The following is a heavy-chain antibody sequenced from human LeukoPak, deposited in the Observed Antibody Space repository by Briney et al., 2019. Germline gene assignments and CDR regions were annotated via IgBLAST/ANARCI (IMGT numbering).Heavy chain of an antibody. CDR3: ARGYCTSISCVIDY. CDR2: IFDSGST. D-gene: IGHD2-2*01. V-gene: IGHV4-59*01. Sequence: KPSETLSLTCTVSGGSISSCYWSWIRQPPGKGLEWIGYIFDSGSTSYNPSLKSRVTMSVDTSKNQFSLKLRSVTAADTAVYSCARGYCTSISCVIDYWGQGTLVTVSS. CDR1: GGSISSCY. J-gene: IGHJ4*02.